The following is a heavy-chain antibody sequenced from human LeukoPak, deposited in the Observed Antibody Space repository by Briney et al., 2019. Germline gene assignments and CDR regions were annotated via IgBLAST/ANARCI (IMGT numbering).Heavy chain of an antibody. D-gene: IGHD4-17*01. J-gene: IGHJ4*02. V-gene: IGHV3-21*03. CDR1: GFTFSSYA. Sequence: GGSLRLSCAASGFTFSSYAMHWVRQAPGKGLEWVSSISSSSSYIYYADSVKGRFTISRDNAKNSLYLQMNSLKTADTAVYYCSRHSETYGDLFDCWGQGTLVTVSS. CDR2: ISSSSSYI. CDR3: SRHSETYGDLFDC.